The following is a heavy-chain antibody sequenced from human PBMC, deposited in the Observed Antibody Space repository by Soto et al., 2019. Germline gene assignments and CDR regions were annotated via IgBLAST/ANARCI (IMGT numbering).Heavy chain of an antibody. D-gene: IGHD6-19*01. J-gene: IGHJ4*02. Sequence: ASVKVSCKASGYTFTSYDINWVRQATGQGLEWMGWMNPNSGNTGYAQKFQGRVTMTRNTSISTAYMELSSLRSEDTAVYYCERIPISSGWYSHDYWGQGTLVTVSS. CDR3: ERIPISSGWYSHDY. V-gene: IGHV1-8*01. CDR2: MNPNSGNT. CDR1: GYTFTSYD.